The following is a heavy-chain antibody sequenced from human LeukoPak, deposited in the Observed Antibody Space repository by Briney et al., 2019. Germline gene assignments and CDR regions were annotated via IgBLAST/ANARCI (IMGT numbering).Heavy chain of an antibody. D-gene: IGHD2-15*01. V-gene: IGHV3-7*01. Sequence: QPGGSLRLSCAASGLAFGSYWMSWIRHAPGKGLEWVANVKPDGSEKYYVDSVEGRFTISRDNAKNSLYLQMNSLRVEDTAVYYCARDGDCSAGSCSRDYFDFWGQGTLVTVSS. CDR2: VKPDGSEK. CDR3: ARDGDCSAGSCSRDYFDF. J-gene: IGHJ4*02. CDR1: GLAFGSYW.